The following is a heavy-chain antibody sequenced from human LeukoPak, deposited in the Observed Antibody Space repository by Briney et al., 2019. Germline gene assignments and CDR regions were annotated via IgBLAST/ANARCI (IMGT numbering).Heavy chain of an antibody. CDR1: GYTFTSYG. CDR3: ARVGVGAPEAFGY. J-gene: IGHJ4*02. CDR2: INPSGGST. D-gene: IGHD1-26*01. V-gene: IGHV1-46*01. Sequence: ASVKVSCKSSGYTFTSYGISWVRQAPGQGPEWMGMINPSGGSTSYAQKFQGRVTMTRDTSTSTVYMELSSLRSEDTAVYYCARVGVGAPEAFGYWSQGTLVTVSS.